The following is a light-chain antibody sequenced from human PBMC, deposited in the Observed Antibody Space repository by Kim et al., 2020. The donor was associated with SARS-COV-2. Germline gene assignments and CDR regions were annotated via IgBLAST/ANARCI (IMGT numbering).Light chain of an antibody. J-gene: IGLJ2*01. CDR2: GKN. V-gene: IGLV3-19*01. CDR1: SLRSYY. Sequence: ALGQTVRITCQGDSLRSYYASWYQQKPGQAPVLVIYGKNNRPSGIPDRFSGSSSGNTASLTITGAQAEDEADYYCYSRDSSVNHVVFGGGTQLTVL. CDR3: YSRDSSVNHVV.